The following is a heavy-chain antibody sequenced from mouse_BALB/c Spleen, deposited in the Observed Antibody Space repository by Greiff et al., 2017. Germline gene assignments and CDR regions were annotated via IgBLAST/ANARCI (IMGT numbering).Heavy chain of an antibody. V-gene: IGHV5-6*01. CDR3: AREEVREAY. D-gene: IGHD2-14*01. CDR1: GFTFSSYG. J-gene: IGHJ3*01. Sequence: EVQLVESGGDLVKPGGSLKLSCAASGFTFSSYGMSWVRQTPDKRLEWVATISSGGSYTYYPDSVKGRFTISRDNAKNTLYLQMSSLKSEDTAMYYCAREEVREAYWGQGTLVTVSA. CDR2: ISSGGSYT.